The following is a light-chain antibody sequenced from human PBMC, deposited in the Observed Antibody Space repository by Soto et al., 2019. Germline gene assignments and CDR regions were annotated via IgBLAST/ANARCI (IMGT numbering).Light chain of an antibody. CDR1: QYIGNW. J-gene: IGKJ5*01. CDR3: QQAKSFPIT. Sequence: DIQVTQSPPSMAASVGDRVTITFRASQYIGNWMTWYQQKPGKAPKLLIYSASTLVRGVPSRFSGSGSGTEFTLTISGLQPEDSLTYYCQQAKSFPITFGQGTRLEIK. V-gene: IGKV1-12*01. CDR2: SAS.